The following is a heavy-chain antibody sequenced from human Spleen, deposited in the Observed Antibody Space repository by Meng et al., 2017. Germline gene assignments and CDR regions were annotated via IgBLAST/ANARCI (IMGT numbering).Heavy chain of an antibody. V-gene: IGHV4-38-2*02. CDR2: IYHSGST. Sequence: SETLSLTCTVSGYSISSGYYWGWIRQPPGKGLEWIGSIYHSGSTYYNPSLESRVTISVDTSKNQFSLKLSSVTAADTAVYYCARAGYSSSWSAYYYYYGMDVWGQGTTVTVSS. J-gene: IGHJ6*02. CDR1: GYSISSGYY. D-gene: IGHD6-13*01. CDR3: ARAGYSSSWSAYYYYYGMDV.